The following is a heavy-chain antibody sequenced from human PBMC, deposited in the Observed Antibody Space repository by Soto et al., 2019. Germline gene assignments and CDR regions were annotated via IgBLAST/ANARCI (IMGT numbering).Heavy chain of an antibody. CDR2: IKSRTDGGTI. V-gene: IGHV3-15*07. J-gene: IGHJ4*01. CDR1: GFTFREAW. Sequence: EVQLVESGGGLVKPGGSLRVSCAASGFTFREAWLNWVRQAPGKGLEWVGRIKSRTDGGTIEYATPVKGRFIISRDDSKHTLYLQMDSLKTEDTAVYYCCGSAYWGQGTLVTVSS. CDR3: CGSAY. D-gene: IGHD5-12*01.